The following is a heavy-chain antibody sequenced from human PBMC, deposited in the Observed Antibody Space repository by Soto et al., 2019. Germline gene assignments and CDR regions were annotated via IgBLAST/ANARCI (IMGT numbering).Heavy chain of an antibody. Sequence: SVKVSCKASGGTFSSYTVSWVRQAPGQGLEWMGRIIPILGIANYAQKFQGRVTITADKSTSTAYMELSSLRSEDTAVYYCARVGRGYSGYDSSEGYWGQGTLVTVSS. J-gene: IGHJ4*02. D-gene: IGHD5-12*01. CDR2: IIPILGIA. V-gene: IGHV1-69*02. CDR1: GGTFSSYT. CDR3: ARVGRGYSGYDSSEGY.